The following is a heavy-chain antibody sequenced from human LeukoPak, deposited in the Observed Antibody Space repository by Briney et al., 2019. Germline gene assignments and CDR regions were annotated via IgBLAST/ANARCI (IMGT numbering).Heavy chain of an antibody. CDR2: VYTSGST. J-gene: IGHJ4*02. Sequence: PSQTLSLTCTVSGGSISSGSYYWSWIRQPAGKGLEWIGRVYTSGSTNYNPSLKSRVTISVDTSKNQFSLKLSSVTAADTAVYYCARSRGYSDYWGQGTLVTVSS. V-gene: IGHV4-61*02. CDR3: ARSRGYSDY. D-gene: IGHD5-18*01. CDR1: GGSISSGSYY.